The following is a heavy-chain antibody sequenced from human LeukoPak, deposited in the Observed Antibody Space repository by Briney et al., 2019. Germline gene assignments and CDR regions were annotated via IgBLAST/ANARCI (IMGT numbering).Heavy chain of an antibody. CDR2: IFHTGSI. V-gene: IGHV4-4*02. D-gene: IGHD6-13*01. J-gene: IGHJ6*03. CDR3: ARAAAGNYYYYYMDV. Sequence: PSETLSLTCAVSGDSIYSRNWWSWVRQSPGKGLEWIGEIFHTGSINLNPSLKSRLTISVDKSKNQFSLKLNSVTAADTAMYYCARAAAGNYYYYYMDVWGKGTTVTISS. CDR1: GDSIYSRNW.